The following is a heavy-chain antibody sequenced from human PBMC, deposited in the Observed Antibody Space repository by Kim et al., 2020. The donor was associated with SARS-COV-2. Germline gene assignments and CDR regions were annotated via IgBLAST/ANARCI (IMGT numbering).Heavy chain of an antibody. V-gene: IGHV1-3*01. Sequence: KTKYSHTFQGRVTLTRDTSANTAYMELRRLTTKDTAIYYCARDMDPTVYDYWGQGTLVTVSS. CDR3: ARDMDPTVYDY. D-gene: IGHD4-4*01. J-gene: IGHJ4*02. CDR2: KT.